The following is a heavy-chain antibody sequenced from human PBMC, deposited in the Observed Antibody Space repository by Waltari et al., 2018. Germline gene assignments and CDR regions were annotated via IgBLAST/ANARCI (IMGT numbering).Heavy chain of an antibody. D-gene: IGHD1-26*01. CDR2: IDNHGSRT. J-gene: IGHJ4*02. V-gene: IGHV3-74*01. Sequence: EVQLVESGGGLIQPGGSLRLSCSASAFTFSTYCMPWGRQVPGKGLVWVTRIDNHGSRTEDADSLKGRFAISGDNAKNTLYLQGNSLRVEDTARYYCARDLGGSGSDWGQGTLVTVSS. CDR3: ARDLGGSGSD. CDR1: AFTFSTYC.